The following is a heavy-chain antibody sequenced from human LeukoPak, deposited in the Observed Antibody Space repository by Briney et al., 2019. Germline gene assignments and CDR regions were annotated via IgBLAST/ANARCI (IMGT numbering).Heavy chain of an antibody. V-gene: IGHV4-39*07. CDR2: IYYSGST. J-gene: IGHJ6*03. D-gene: IGHD1-26*01. Sequence: SSETLSLTCAVSGGSISSSSYYWGWIRQPPGKGLEWIGSIYYSGSTYYNPSLKSRVTISVDTSKNQFSLKLSSVTAADTAVYYCARSLVGATPFWNPLSTYYYYYMDVWGKGTTVTVSS. CDR1: GGSISSSSYY. CDR3: ARSLVGATPFWNPLSTYYYYYMDV.